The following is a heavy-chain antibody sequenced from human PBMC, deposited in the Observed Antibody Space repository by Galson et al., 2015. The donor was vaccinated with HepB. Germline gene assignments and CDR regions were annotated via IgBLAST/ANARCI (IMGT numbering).Heavy chain of an antibody. J-gene: IGHJ4*02. CDR3: ARRSFSYVDY. CDR1: GYRFSNYW. Sequence: QSGAEVKKPGESLKISRKASGYRFSNYWIGWVRQMPGKGLEWIGIIYPSDYDLRYSPSLQGQVTISVDKSVTTTYLQWDSLKASDSAMYYCARRSFSYVDYWGQGTLVTVSS. CDR2: IYPSDYDL. D-gene: IGHD3-16*01. V-gene: IGHV5-51*01.